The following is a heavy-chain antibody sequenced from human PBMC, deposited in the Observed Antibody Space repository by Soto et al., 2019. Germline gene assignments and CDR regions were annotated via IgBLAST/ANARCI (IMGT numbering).Heavy chain of an antibody. CDR1: GYTFTRDQ. CDR2: IDPSGGKT. D-gene: IGHD5-18*01. CDR3: ARVMRSLLSITALDT. Sequence: ASVKVSCKATGYTFTRDQIHWVRQAPGQGLEWMGMIDPSGGKTNYAQKFQGRVTMTRDTSTSTVYMALSSLRSEDTAIYFCARVMRSLLSITALDTWGQGTLVTVSS. V-gene: IGHV1-46*01. J-gene: IGHJ5*02.